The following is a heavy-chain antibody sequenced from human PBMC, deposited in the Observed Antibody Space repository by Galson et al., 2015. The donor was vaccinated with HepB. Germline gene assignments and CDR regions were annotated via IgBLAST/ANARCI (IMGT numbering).Heavy chain of an antibody. CDR1: GGSVSSGSYY. Sequence: LSLTCTVSGGSVSSGSYYWSWIRQPPGKGLEWIGYIYYSGSTNYNPSLKSRVTISVDTSKNQFSLKLSSVTAADTAVYYCAREPFGTYSSFRAFDYWGQGTLVTVSS. D-gene: IGHD6-6*01. CDR2: IYYSGST. J-gene: IGHJ4*02. V-gene: IGHV4-61*01. CDR3: AREPFGTYSSFRAFDY.